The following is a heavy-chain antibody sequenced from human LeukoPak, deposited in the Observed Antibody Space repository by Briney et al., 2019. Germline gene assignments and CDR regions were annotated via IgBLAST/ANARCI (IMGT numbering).Heavy chain of an antibody. CDR3: ARQTAMGRSGDY. V-gene: IGHV5-51*01. D-gene: IGHD5-18*01. Sequence: GESLKISCKASGYSFTSYWIGWVRHMPGKGLEWMGIIDPSDSETRYTPSFRGQVTISVDESLTTAYLQWTSLKASDTAMYYCARQTAMGRSGDYWGQGTQVTVSS. CDR1: GYSFTSYW. CDR2: IDPSDSET. J-gene: IGHJ4*02.